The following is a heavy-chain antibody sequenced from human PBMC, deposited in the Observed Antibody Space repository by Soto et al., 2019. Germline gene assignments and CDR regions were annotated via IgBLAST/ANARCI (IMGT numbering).Heavy chain of an antibody. D-gene: IGHD1-1*01. CDR2: ISGSGGDT. Sequence: EVQLLESGGGLVQPGGSLRLSCAASGFTFSSYAMSWVRQAPGKGLEWVSSISGSGGDTYYADSVKGRFTISRDNSKNTLSLQMNSLRVEDTAIYYCASGTTLDYFDYWGQGTLVTVSS. V-gene: IGHV3-23*01. J-gene: IGHJ4*02. CDR3: ASGTTLDYFDY. CDR1: GFTFSSYA.